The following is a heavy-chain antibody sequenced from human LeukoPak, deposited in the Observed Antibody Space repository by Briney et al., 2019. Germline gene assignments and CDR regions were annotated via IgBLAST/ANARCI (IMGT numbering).Heavy chain of an antibody. V-gene: IGHV3-64*01. CDR1: GFAFSSYA. CDR3: ARSYRSGWYDFDY. D-gene: IGHD6-19*01. Sequence: PAGSLRLSCAASGFAFSSYAIHWVRQAPGKGLEYASGISSNGGSTYYANSVKGRFTISRDDSKNTLYLQMGSLRAEDMAVYYCARSYRSGWYDFDYWGQGTRVTVSS. J-gene: IGHJ4*02. CDR2: ISSNGGST.